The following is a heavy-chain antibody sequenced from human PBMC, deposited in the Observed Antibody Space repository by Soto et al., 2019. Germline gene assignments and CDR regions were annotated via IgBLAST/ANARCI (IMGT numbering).Heavy chain of an antibody. V-gene: IGHV4-31*03. CDR2: IYYSGST. Sequence: SETLSLTCTVSGGSISSGGYYWSWIRQHPGKGLEWIGYIYYSGSTYYNPSLKSRVTISVDTSKNQFSLKLSSVTAADTAVYYSARGEPYDFWSGYPSYFDYWGQGTLVTVSS. J-gene: IGHJ4*02. D-gene: IGHD3-3*01. CDR1: GGSISSGGYY. CDR3: ARGEPYDFWSGYPSYFDY.